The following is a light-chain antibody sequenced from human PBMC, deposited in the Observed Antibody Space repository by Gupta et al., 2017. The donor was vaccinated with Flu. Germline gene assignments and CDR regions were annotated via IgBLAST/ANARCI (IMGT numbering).Light chain of an antibody. J-gene: IGKJ1*01. CDR1: QGTSRY. CDR3: QQDDSYPMT. CDR2: AAS. V-gene: IGKV1-8*01. Sequence: AIRMTQSPSSFSASTGDRVTITCRASQGTSRYLAWYQQKPGKAPKLLIYAASTLQSGVPSRFSGSGSGTXFTLTIXVLHSEDFATYYCQQDDSYPMTFGXGTKVEIK.